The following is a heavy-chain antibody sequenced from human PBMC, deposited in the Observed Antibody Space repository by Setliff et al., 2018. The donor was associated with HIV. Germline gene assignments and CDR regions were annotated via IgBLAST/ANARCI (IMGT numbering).Heavy chain of an antibody. D-gene: IGHD3-10*01. Sequence: RLSCAASGFTFSSYSMNWVRQAPGKGLEWVSSISSSSSYIYYTDSVKGRFTISRDNSKNTLYLQMNSLRPEDTAVYYCAKERVLWFGDERYFDNWGQGTLVTVS. CDR1: GFTFSSYS. V-gene: IGHV3-21*01. J-gene: IGHJ4*02. CDR2: ISSSSSYI. CDR3: AKERVLWFGDERYFDN.